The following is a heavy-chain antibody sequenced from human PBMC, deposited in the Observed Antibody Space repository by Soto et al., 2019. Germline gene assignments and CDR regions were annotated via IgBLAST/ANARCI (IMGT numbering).Heavy chain of an antibody. J-gene: IGHJ6*02. CDR2: ISSSSSYI. V-gene: IGHV3-21*01. CDR1: GFTFSNFW. D-gene: IGHD3-22*01. CDR3: ARDFRPFRDYYDSSGYSNYYYGMDV. Sequence: EVHLVESGGGLVQPGGSLTLSCAASGFTFSNFWMHWVRQAPGKGLEWVSSISSSSSYIYYADSVKGRFTISRDNAKNSLYLQMNSLRAEDTAVYYCARDFRPFRDYYDSSGYSNYYYGMDVWGQGTTVTVSS.